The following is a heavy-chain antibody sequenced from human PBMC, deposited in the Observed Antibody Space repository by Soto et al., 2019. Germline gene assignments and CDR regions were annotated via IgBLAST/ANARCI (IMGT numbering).Heavy chain of an antibody. Sequence: EASVKVSCKASGYTFTSYAMHWVRQAPGQRLEWMGWINAGNGNTKYSQKFQGRVTITRDTSASTAYMELSSLRSEDTAVYYCASSTGYCSGGSCYSGTGLPHDAFDIWGQGTMVTVSS. CDR1: GYTFTSYA. D-gene: IGHD2-15*01. J-gene: IGHJ3*02. V-gene: IGHV1-3*01. CDR2: INAGNGNT. CDR3: ASSTGYCSGGSCYSGTGLPHDAFDI.